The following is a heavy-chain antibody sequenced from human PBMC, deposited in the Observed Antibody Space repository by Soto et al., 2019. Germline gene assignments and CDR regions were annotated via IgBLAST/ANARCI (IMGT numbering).Heavy chain of an antibody. CDR3: ARGLMTIFRGPNWFDP. CDR2: INHSGST. Sequence: SETLSLTCAVFGGSFSGYYWSWIRQPPGKGLEWIGEINHSGSTNYNPSLKSRVTISVDTSKNQFSLKLSSVTAADTAVYYCARGLMTIFRGPNWFDPWGQGTLVTVSS. D-gene: IGHD3-3*01. J-gene: IGHJ5*02. CDR1: GGSFSGYY. V-gene: IGHV4-34*01.